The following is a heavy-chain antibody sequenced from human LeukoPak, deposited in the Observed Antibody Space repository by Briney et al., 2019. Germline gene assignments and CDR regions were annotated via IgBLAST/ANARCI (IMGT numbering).Heavy chain of an antibody. CDR3: AKNMGPEYYYGMDV. Sequence: GGSLRLSCAASGFTFSSCAMNWVRQAPGRGLEWVSAIRGSGDNTYYADSVRGWFTISRDNSKSTLYLQMNSLRAEDTAIYYCAKNMGPEYYYGMDVRGQGTTVTVSS. CDR1: GFTFSSCA. V-gene: IGHV3-23*01. CDR2: IRGSGDNT. D-gene: IGHD2/OR15-2a*01. J-gene: IGHJ6*02.